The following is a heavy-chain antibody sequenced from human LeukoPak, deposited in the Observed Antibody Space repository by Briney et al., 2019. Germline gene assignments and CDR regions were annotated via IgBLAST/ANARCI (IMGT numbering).Heavy chain of an antibody. CDR1: GFTFSSYS. V-gene: IGHV3-48*04. CDR3: ARDREAVAKVFDY. D-gene: IGHD6-19*01. J-gene: IGHJ4*02. Sequence: GGSLRLSCAAPGFTFSSYSMNWVRQAPGKGLEWVSYISSSSSTIYYADSVKGRFTISRDNAKNSLYLQMNSLRAEDTAVYYCARDREAVAKVFDYWGQGTLVTVSS. CDR2: ISSSSSTI.